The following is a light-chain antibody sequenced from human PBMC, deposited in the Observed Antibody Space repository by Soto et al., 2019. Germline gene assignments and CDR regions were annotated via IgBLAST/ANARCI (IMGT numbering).Light chain of an antibody. CDR1: QSVSSN. CDR3: QQYNNWPLA. CDR2: GAS. J-gene: IGKJ4*01. V-gene: IGKV3-15*01. Sequence: EIVMTQSPATLSVSPGERATLSCRASQSVSSNLAWYQQKPGQAPRLLIYGASTTDAGIPARFSGSGSGTEFTLTSSSLQSEDFAYYYCQQYNNWPLAFGGGNKVEIK.